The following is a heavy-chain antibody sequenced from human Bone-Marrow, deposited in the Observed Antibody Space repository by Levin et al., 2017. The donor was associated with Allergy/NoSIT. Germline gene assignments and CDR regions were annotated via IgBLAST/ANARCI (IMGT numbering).Heavy chain of an antibody. CDR2: IYPGDSDT. V-gene: IGHV5-51*01. D-gene: IGHD4-17*01. CDR3: ARLRPYPRGDGDGGYDGMDV. Sequence: GESLKISCKGSGYSFTSYWIGWVRQMPGKGLEWMGIIYPGDSDTRYSPSFQGQVTISADKSISTAYLQWSSLKASDTAMYYCARLRPYPRGDGDGGYDGMDVWGQGTTVTVSS. CDR1: GYSFTSYW. J-gene: IGHJ6*02.